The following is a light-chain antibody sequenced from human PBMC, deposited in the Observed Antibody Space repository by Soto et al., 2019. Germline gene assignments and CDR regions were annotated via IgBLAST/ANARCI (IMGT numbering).Light chain of an antibody. J-gene: IGLJ2*01. V-gene: IGLV2-8*01. CDR1: GSDIGAYNY. Sequence: QSALTQPPSASGSPGQSVTISCTGTGSDIGAYNYVSWYQQYPGKAPKVMIYDVIKRPSGVPDRFSGSKSGNTASLTISGTQAMDEADYYCQAWDSGIVVFGGGTKLTVL. CDR2: DVI. CDR3: QAWDSGIVV.